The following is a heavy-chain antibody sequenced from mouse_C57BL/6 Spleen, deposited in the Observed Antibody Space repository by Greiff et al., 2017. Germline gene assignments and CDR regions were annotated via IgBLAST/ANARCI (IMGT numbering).Heavy chain of an antibody. CDR1: GYTFTDYN. Sequence: VQLQQSGPELVKPGASVKIPCKASGYTFTDYNMDWVKQSHGKSLEWIGDIIPNNGGTIYNQKFKGKATLTVDKSSSTAYMELRSLTSEDTAVYYCARSDSTMVTTKGFAYWGQGTLVTVSA. J-gene: IGHJ3*01. V-gene: IGHV1-18*01. CDR2: IIPNNGGT. D-gene: IGHD2-2*01. CDR3: ARSDSTMVTTKGFAY.